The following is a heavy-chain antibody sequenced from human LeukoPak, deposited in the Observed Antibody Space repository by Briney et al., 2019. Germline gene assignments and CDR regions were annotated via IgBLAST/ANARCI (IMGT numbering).Heavy chain of an antibody. D-gene: IGHD5-12*01. CDR1: GFTFSSYS. CDR3: ARAAIVATILGTYFDY. J-gene: IGHJ4*02. Sequence: PGGSLRLSCAASGFTFSSYSRNWVRQAPGKGLEWVSYISSSSSTIYYADSVKGRFTISRDNAKTSLYLQMNSLRAEDTAVYYCARAAIVATILGTYFDYWGQGPLVTVSS. V-gene: IGHV3-48*01. CDR2: ISSSSSTI.